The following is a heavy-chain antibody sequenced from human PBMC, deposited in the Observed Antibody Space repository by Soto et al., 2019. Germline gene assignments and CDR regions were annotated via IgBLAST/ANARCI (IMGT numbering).Heavy chain of an antibody. CDR3: VGTTVTTTYRY. V-gene: IGHV3-21*01. CDR1: GFTFSSYS. J-gene: IGHJ4*02. D-gene: IGHD4-17*01. CDR2: ISSSSYI. Sequence: PGGSLRLSCAASGFTFSSYSMNWVRQAPGKGLEWVSSISSSSYIYYADSVKGRFTISRDNAKNSLYLQMNSLRAEDTAVYYCVGTTVTTTYRYWGQGTLVTVSS.